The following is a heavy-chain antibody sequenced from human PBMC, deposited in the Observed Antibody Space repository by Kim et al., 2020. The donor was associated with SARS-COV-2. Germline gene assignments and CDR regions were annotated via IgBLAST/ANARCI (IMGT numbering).Heavy chain of an antibody. J-gene: IGHJ4*02. CDR1: GFTFSSYA. D-gene: IGHD3-22*01. CDR2: ISYDGSNK. CDR3: ARDYYDSKYFDY. Sequence: GGSLRLSCAASGFTFSSYAMHWVRQAPGKGLEWVAVISYDGSNKYYADSVKGRFTISRDNSKNTLYLQMNSLRAEDTAVYYCARDYYDSKYFDYWGQGTLVTVSS. V-gene: IGHV3-30*04.